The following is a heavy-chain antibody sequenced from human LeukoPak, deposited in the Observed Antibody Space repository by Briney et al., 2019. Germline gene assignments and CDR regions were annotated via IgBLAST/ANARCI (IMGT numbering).Heavy chain of an antibody. CDR1: GFTFSSYE. CDR2: ISSSGSTI. J-gene: IGHJ6*04. Sequence: GGSLRLSCAASGFTFSSYEMNWVRQAPGKGLKWVSYISSSGSTIYYADSVKGRFTISRDNAKNSLYLQMNSLRAEDTAVYYCAELRITMIGGVWGKGTTVTISS. D-gene: IGHD3-10*02. CDR3: AELRITMIGGV. V-gene: IGHV3-48*03.